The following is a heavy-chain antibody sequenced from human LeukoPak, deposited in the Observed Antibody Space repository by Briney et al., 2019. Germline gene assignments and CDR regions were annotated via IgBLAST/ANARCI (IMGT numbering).Heavy chain of an antibody. CDR1: GGSFSGYY. V-gene: IGHV4-34*01. D-gene: IGHD5-12*01. J-gene: IGHJ4*02. CDR3: ARLSGYDWESFYDY. CDR2: INHSGST. Sequence: PSETLSLTCAAYGGSFSGYYWSWIRQPPGKGLEWIGEINHSGSTNYNPPLKSRVTISVDTSKNQFSLKLSSVTAADTAVYYCARLSGYDWESFYDYWGQGTLVTVSS.